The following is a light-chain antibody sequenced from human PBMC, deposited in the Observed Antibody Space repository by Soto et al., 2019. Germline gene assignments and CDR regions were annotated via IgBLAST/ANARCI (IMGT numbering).Light chain of an antibody. J-gene: IGKJ2*01. CDR1: QGIRN. CDR2: ATS. Sequence: DIQMTQSPFSLSASVGDRVTITCRASQGIRNLGWFQRKPGEAPKRLIYATSSLESGVPSRFSGSGSGTEFTLTMSSLQPEDFATYFCLQHNTYPYTFGQGTKLDIK. CDR3: LQHNTYPYT. V-gene: IGKV1-17*01.